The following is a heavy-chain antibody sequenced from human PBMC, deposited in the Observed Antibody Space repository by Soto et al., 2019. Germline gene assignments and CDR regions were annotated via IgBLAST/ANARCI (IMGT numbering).Heavy chain of an antibody. D-gene: IGHD5-18*01. CDR2: IWYDGSNK. Sequence: QVQLVESGGGVVQPGRSLRLSCAASGFTFSSYGMHWVRQAPGKGLEWVAVIWYDGSNKYYADSVKGRFTISRDNSKNRMYLQMNRLRAEDTAVYYCARDRVQLGREGDYYGMDVWGQGTTVTVSS. CDR1: GFTFSSYG. CDR3: ARDRVQLGREGDYYGMDV. V-gene: IGHV3-33*01. J-gene: IGHJ6*02.